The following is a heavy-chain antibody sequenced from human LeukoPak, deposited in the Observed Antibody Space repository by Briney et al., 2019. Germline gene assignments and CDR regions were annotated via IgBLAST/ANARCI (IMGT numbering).Heavy chain of an antibody. V-gene: IGHV4-59*01. CDR2: IYYSGST. CDR3: ARSYDSSGYYYGPNWFDP. J-gene: IGHJ5*02. D-gene: IGHD3-22*01. CDR1: GGSISSYY. Sequence: SETLSLTCTVSGGSISSYYWSWIRQPPGKGLEWIGYIYYSGSTNYNPSLKSRVTISVDTSKNQFSLKLSSATAADTAVHYCARSYDSSGYYYGPNWFDPWGQGTLVTVSS.